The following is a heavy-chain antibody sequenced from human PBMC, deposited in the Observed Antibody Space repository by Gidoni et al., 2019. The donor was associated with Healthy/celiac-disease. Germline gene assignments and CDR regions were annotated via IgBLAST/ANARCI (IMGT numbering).Heavy chain of an antibody. CDR2: IYYSGST. V-gene: IGHV4-59*01. Sequence: QVQLQESGPGLVKPSETLSLTCTVSGGSISSYYWSWIRQPPGKGLEWIGYIYYSGSTNYNPSLKSRVTISVDTSKNQFSLKLSSVTAADTAVYYCARGNRGAVAGTPLYYYYGMDVWGQGTTVTVSS. D-gene: IGHD6-19*01. J-gene: IGHJ6*02. CDR3: ARGNRGAVAGTPLYYYYGMDV. CDR1: GGSISSYY.